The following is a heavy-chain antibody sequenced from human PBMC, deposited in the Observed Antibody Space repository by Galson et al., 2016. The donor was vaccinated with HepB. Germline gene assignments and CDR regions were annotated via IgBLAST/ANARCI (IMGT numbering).Heavy chain of an antibody. V-gene: IGHV3-23*01. CDR3: GKVQILDVYFFDY. J-gene: IGHJ4*02. CDR2: ISGSGRLT. D-gene: IGHD3-9*01. Sequence: SLRLSCAVSGFNFTRHAMNWVRQAPGKGLEWVASISGSGRLTHFADSVRGRFSISRDNSKNTLYLQMNSLRVEDTAVYYCGKVQILDVYFFDYWGQGSLVTVSP. CDR1: GFNFTRHA.